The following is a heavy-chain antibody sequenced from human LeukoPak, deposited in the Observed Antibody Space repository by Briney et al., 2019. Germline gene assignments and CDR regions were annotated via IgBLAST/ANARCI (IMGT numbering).Heavy chain of an antibody. V-gene: IGHV3-23*01. CDR2: ISGSGGST. CDR3: ARCSSTGCASSPLAGYLY. J-gene: IGHJ4*02. D-gene: IGHD2-2*01. CDR1: GFTFSDYY. Sequence: GGSLRLSCAASGFTFSDYYMSWIRQAPGKGLEWVSAISGSGGSTYYADSVKGRFTISRDNSKNTLYLQMNSLRAEDTAVYYCARCSSTGCASSPLAGYLYWGQGTLVTVSS.